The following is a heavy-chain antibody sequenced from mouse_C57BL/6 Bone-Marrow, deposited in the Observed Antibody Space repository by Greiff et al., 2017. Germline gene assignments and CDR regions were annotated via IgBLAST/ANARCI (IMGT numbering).Heavy chain of an antibody. V-gene: IGHV5-4*03. CDR2: ISDGGSYT. CDR3: ARGLWLLGYWYFDV. D-gene: IGHD2-2*01. Sequence: DVKLVESGGGLVKPGGSLKLSCAASGFTFSSCAMSWVRQTPEKRLEWVATISDGGSYTYYPDNVKGRFTISRDNAKNNLYLQMSHLKSEDTAMYYCARGLWLLGYWYFDVWGTGTTVTVSS. CDR1: GFTFSSCA. J-gene: IGHJ1*03.